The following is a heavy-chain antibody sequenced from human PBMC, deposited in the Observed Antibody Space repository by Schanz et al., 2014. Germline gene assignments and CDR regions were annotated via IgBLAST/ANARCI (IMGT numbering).Heavy chain of an antibody. CDR1: GGSFSSNY. CDR2: INQSGTT. Sequence: QVQLQQWGAGLLKPSETLSLTCAVYGGSFSSNYWSWIRQPPGKGLEWIGEINQSGTTNYNPSLKSRVTISIDTSSTRYSLRLNAVAAADTAVYYCARGLRPFAELSAYWGQGTLVTVSS. D-gene: IGHD3-10*01. V-gene: IGHV4-34*02. J-gene: IGHJ4*02. CDR3: ARGLRPFAELSAY.